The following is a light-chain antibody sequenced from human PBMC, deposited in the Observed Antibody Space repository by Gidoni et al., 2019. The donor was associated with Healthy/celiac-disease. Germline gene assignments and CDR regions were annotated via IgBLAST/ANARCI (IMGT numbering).Light chain of an antibody. Sequence: EIVMTQSPATLSVSPGERATLSCRDSQSVSSNLAWYQQKPGQAPRLLIYGASTRATGIPARFSGSGSGTEFTLTISSLQSEDFAVYYCQQYNNWPLYTCGQGTKLESK. CDR1: QSVSSN. CDR2: GAS. J-gene: IGKJ2*01. CDR3: QQYNNWPLYT. V-gene: IGKV3-15*01.